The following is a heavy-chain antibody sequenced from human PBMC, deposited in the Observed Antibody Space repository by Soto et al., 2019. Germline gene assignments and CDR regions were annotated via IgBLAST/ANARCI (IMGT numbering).Heavy chain of an antibody. CDR3: AHSNFSSTSCYDFDY. CDR2: RYWNDDK. Sequence: SGPTLVNPTQTLTLTCTFSGFSLSTSGVGVGWIRQPPGKALEWLALRYWNDDKRYSPSLKSRVPINKDTSKNQVVLTMTDMDPVDTATYYCAHSNFSSTSCYDFDYWGQGTLVTVSS. V-gene: IGHV2-5*01. D-gene: IGHD2-2*01. J-gene: IGHJ4*01. CDR1: GFSLSTSGVG.